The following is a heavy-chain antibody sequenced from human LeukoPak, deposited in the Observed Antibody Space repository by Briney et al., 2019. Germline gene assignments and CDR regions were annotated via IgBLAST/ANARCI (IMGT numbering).Heavy chain of an antibody. CDR3: ARHTYGTFDY. V-gene: IGHV4-39*01. CDR2: INYSGKT. D-gene: IGHD3-10*01. J-gene: IGHJ4*02. Sequence: ASETLSLTCSVSGGSISSSSYYWGWIRQPPGKGLEWIGSINYSGKTYHNPSLKSRVTISVDTSKSQFSLKLSSVTAADTTLYYCARHTYGTFDYWGQGTLVTVSS. CDR1: GGSISSSSYY.